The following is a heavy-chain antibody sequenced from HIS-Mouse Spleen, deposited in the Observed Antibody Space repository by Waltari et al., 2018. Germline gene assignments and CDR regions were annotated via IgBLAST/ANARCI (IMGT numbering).Heavy chain of an antibody. D-gene: IGHD2-21*02. CDR1: GYTFTGYY. CDR3: ARAVVTGYYYYGMDV. CDR2: INPNSGGT. Sequence: QVQLVQSGAEVKKPGASVKVSCKASGYTFTGYYMHWVRQAPGQGLEWMGWINPNSGGTNYAQKFQGRVTMTRDTSISTAYMELSRLRSDDTAVYYCARAVVTGYYYYGMDVWGQGTTVTVSS. V-gene: IGHV1-2*02. J-gene: IGHJ6*02.